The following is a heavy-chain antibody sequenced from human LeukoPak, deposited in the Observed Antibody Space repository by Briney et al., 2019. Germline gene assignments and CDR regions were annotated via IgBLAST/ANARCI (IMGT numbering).Heavy chain of an antibody. Sequence: SQTLSLTCTVSGGSISSGGYYWSWIRQHPGKGLEWIGYIYYSGSTYYNPSLKSRVTISVDTSKNQFSLKLSSVTAADTAVYYCARENFGYSYGVFDCWGQGTLVTVSS. CDR1: GGSISSGGYY. CDR2: IYYSGST. V-gene: IGHV4-31*03. D-gene: IGHD5-18*01. J-gene: IGHJ4*02. CDR3: ARENFGYSYGVFDC.